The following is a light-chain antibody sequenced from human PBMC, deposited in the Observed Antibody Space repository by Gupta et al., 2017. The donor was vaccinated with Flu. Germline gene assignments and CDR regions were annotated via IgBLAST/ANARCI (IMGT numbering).Light chain of an antibody. V-gene: IGKV3-20*01. CDR2: GAS. J-gene: IGKJ2*01. CDR1: QSLSSTY. Sequence: EILLTQSPGTLSLSPGERATLSCRASQSLSSTYLAWYQQKPGQAPRLLIYGASSRATGIPDRFSGSGSGTDFTLTISRLEPEDFAVYYCQQYGSSYTFAQGTKLEIK. CDR3: QQYGSSYT.